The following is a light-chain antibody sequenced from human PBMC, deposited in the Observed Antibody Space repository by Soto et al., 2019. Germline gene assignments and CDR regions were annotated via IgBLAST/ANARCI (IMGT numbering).Light chain of an antibody. Sequence: ELVMTQSPATLSVSPGERATLSCRASQSITNNLAWYQQRPGQAPRLLIYGASTRATGVPARFSGSGSGTEFTLTISSLQSEDFAVYYCQQRGKWPSTFGPGTKVEMK. CDR3: QQRGKWPST. J-gene: IGKJ2*02. CDR1: QSITNN. CDR2: GAS. V-gene: IGKV3-15*01.